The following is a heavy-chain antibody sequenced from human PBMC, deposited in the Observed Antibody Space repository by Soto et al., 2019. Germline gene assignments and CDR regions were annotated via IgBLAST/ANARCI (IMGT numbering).Heavy chain of an antibody. CDR3: AKDQDAAYYYDSSGYAFDY. J-gene: IGHJ4*02. CDR2: ISYDGSNK. Sequence: LRLSCAASGFTFSSYGMHWVRQAPGKGLEWVAVISYDGSNKYYADSVKGRFTISRDNSKNTLYLQMNSLRAEDTAVYYCAKDQDAAYYYDSSGYAFDYWGQGTLVTVSS. CDR1: GFTFSSYG. D-gene: IGHD3-22*01. V-gene: IGHV3-30*18.